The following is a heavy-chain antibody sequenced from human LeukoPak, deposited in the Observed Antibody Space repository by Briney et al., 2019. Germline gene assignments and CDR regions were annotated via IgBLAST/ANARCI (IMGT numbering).Heavy chain of an antibody. CDR2: INHSGST. CDR3: AVTTPLNDY. D-gene: IGHD1/OR15-1a*01. CDR1: GGSFSGYY. Sequence: SETLSLTCAVYGGSFSGYYWSWIRQPPGKGLEWIGEINHSGSTDYNPSLKSRVTISVDTSKNQFSLKLSSVTAADTAVYYCAVTTPLNDYWGQGTLVTVSS. V-gene: IGHV4-34*01. J-gene: IGHJ4*02.